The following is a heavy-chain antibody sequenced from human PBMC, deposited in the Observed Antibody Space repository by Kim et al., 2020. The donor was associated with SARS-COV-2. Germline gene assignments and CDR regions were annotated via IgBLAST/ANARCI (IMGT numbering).Heavy chain of an antibody. Sequence: ASVKVSCKASGYFFNTYDINWVRQASGQGLEWLGWVTPSTGNTGYAQKFQGRVTVTRDTSIRTAYMELNNLRYEDTAVYYCARTTTGWPNWFDSWGQGTLVTVSS. CDR1: GYFFNTYD. CDR2: VTPSTGNT. CDR3: ARTTTGWPNWFDS. V-gene: IGHV1-8*02. D-gene: IGHD6-19*01. J-gene: IGHJ5*01.